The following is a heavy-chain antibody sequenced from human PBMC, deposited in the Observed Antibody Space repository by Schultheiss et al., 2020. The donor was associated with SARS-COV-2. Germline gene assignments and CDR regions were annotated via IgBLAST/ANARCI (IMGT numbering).Heavy chain of an antibody. CDR2: ISSSGRAI. D-gene: IGHD6-19*01. Sequence: GGSLRLSCAASGFTFSDYYMNWIRQAPGKGLEWVSYISSSGRAIYYAYSVKGRFTISRDNAKNSLYLQMNSLRAEDTAVYYCARGDSSGRFSLSGYFYYGMDFWGQGTTVTVSS. CDR3: ARGDSSGRFSLSGYFYYGMDF. J-gene: IGHJ6*02. CDR1: GFTFSDYY. V-gene: IGHV3-11*01.